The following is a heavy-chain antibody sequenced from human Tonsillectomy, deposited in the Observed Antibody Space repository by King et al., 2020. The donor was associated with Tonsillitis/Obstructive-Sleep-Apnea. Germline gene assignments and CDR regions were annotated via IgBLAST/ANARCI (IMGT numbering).Heavy chain of an antibody. CDR1: GFTFSSYW. CDR2: IKQDGSEK. J-gene: IGHJ3*02. D-gene: IGHD4-17*01. CDR3: ARPALYGDYVHAFDI. Sequence: VQLVESGGGLVQPGGSLRLSCAASGFTFSSYWMSWVRQAPGKGLEWVANIKQDGSEKYYVDSVKGRFTISRDNAKNSLYLQMNSLRAEDTAVYYCARPALYGDYVHAFDIWGQGTMVTVSS. V-gene: IGHV3-7*03.